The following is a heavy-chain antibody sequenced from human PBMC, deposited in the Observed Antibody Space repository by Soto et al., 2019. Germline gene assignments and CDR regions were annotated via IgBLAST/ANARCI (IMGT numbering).Heavy chain of an antibody. CDR3: AKGRGSGWYYFDY. CDR2: ISGSGGST. V-gene: IGHV3-23*01. CDR1: GFTFSSYA. J-gene: IGHJ4*02. Sequence: EVQLLESGGGLVQPGGSLRLSCAASGFTFSSYAMSWVRQAPGKGLEWVSAISGSGGSTYYADSMKGRFTISRDNSKNTLYLQMNSLRAEDTDVYYCAKGRGSGWYYFDYWGQGTLVTVSS. D-gene: IGHD6-19*01.